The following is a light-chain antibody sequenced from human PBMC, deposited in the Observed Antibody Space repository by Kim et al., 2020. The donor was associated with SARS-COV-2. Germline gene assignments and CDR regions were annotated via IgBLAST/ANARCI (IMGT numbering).Light chain of an antibody. CDR3: QSYDSSLSGYV. J-gene: IGLJ1*01. Sequence: QRVTISCTGSSSNIGAGYDVPWYQQLPGTAPKLLIYGNSNRPSGVPDRFSGSKSGTSASLAITGLQAEDEADYYCQSYDSSLSGYVFGTGTKVTV. CDR2: GNS. V-gene: IGLV1-40*01. CDR1: SSNIGAGYD.